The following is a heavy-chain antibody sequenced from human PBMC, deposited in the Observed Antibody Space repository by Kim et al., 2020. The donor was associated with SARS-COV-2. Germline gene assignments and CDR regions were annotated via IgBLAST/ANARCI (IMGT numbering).Heavy chain of an antibody. CDR3: AKDKYYYGSGSYNGMDV. D-gene: IGHD3-10*01. Sequence: VKGRFTISRDNAKNTLYLQMNSLRAEDTAVYYCAKDKYYYGSGSYNGMDVWGQGTTVTVSS. J-gene: IGHJ6*02. V-gene: IGHV3-23*01.